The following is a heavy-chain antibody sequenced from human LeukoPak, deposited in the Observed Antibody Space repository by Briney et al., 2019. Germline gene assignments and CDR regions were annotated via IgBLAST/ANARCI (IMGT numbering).Heavy chain of an antibody. CDR1: CSSISSYY. CDR2: ISYSGST. J-gene: IGHJ4*02. D-gene: IGHD3-22*01. Sequence: SATLSLTCAVACSSISSYYGSWIQQPRGKVLELMGYISYSGSTNYNPSLKSRVTISVDTSKNQFSLKLSSVTAADAAVYYCARSLPGSGYYERRFDYWGQGTLVIVSS. CDR3: ARSLPGSGYYERRFDY. V-gene: IGHV4-59*01.